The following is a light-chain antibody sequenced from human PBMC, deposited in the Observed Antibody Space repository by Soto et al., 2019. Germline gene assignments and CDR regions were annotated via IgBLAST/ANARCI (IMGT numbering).Light chain of an antibody. CDR2: DNN. Sequence: QSALTQPPSVSAAPGQKVTISCSGTSSNIGSNYVSWYQQLPGTAPKLLIYDNNKRPSGIPDRFSGSKSGTSATLDITGLQTGDEADYYCGTWDSSLSAVVFGGGTKLTVL. V-gene: IGLV1-51*01. CDR3: GTWDSSLSAVV. J-gene: IGLJ2*01. CDR1: SSNIGSNY.